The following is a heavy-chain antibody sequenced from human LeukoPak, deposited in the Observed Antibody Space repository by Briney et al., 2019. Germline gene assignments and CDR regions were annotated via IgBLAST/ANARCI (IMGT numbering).Heavy chain of an antibody. J-gene: IGHJ4*02. Sequence: PGGSLRLSCAASGFTFRSHGXQWVRQAPGXGLEWVXSISDNGVTTSSADSVKGRLTVSRDNSKNMVYLQMNSLRAEDTALYYCAKAIAYFDSRGSPQGAFDYWGQGTLVAVSS. CDR1: GFTFRSHG. CDR3: AKAIAYFDSRGSPQGAFDY. D-gene: IGHD3-22*01. V-gene: IGHV3-23*01. CDR2: ISDNGVTT.